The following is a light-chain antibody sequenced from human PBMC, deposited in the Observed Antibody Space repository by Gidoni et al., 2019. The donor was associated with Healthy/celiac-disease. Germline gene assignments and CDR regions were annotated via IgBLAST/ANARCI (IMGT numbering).Light chain of an antibody. J-gene: IGKJ1*01. CDR3: QQYGSAWT. CDR2: GAS. CDR1: QSVSSSY. V-gene: IGKV3-20*01. Sequence: DIVLTHSPGTLSLSPGERATLSCRASQSVSSSYLAWYQQKPGQAPRLLIYGASSRATGIPDRCSGRGAGTDFTLTISRLEPEDFAGYYCQQYGSAWTFGQGTKVEIK.